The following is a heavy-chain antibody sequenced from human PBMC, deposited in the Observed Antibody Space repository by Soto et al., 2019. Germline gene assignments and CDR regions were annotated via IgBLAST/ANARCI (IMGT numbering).Heavy chain of an antibody. CDR2: IKEDGSRT. D-gene: IGHD6-19*01. CDR1: GFTFSNFW. V-gene: IGHV3-7*03. CDR3: ARAYEASSGWKFDY. Sequence: EVQLVDSGGGLVHPGGSLRLSCAASGFTFSNFWMTWVRQAPGKGLEWVANIKEDGSRTYYVDSVKGRFTISRDNAENSLYLQLNSLRADDTAVYYCARAYEASSGWKFDYWGQGILVTVPS. J-gene: IGHJ4*02.